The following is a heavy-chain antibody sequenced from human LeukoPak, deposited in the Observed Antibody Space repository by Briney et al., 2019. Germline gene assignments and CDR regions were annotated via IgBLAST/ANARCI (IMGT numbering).Heavy chain of an antibody. CDR2: IRQDGSVQ. CDR1: GFIFRSYW. CDR3: ATHDVLTGYPYFEL. J-gene: IGHJ4*02. V-gene: IGHV3-7*01. D-gene: IGHD3-9*01. Sequence: GSLRLSCVASGFIFRSYWMSWVRQAPGKGLEWVANIRQDGSVQYYVDSVKGRFTISRDNAKNSLYLQMNNLSAEDTAVYYCATHDVLTGYPYFELWGQGTLVAVSS.